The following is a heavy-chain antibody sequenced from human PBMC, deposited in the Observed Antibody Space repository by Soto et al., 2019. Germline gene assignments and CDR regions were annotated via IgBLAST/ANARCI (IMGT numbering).Heavy chain of an antibody. CDR1: GYTFTSYA. D-gene: IGHD1-26*01. Sequence: QVQLVQSGAEVKKPGASVKVSCKASGYTFTSYAMHWVRQAPGQRLEWMGWINAGNGNTKYSQKFQGRVTITRDTSASTGYMELSSRRSEDTAVYYWAKPVGAALVDYWGQGTLVTVSS. V-gene: IGHV1-3*01. J-gene: IGHJ4*02. CDR2: INAGNGNT. CDR3: AKPVGAALVDY.